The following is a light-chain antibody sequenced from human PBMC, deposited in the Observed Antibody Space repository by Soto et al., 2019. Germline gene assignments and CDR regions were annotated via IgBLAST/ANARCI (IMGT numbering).Light chain of an antibody. J-gene: IGKJ4*01. V-gene: IGKV3-20*01. CDR1: QSVSSSY. Sequence: NVLTQSPGTLSLTPRERATLSCRASQSVSSSYLAWYQHKPGQAPRLLIYGASSRATGIPDRFSGSGSGTDFTLTISRLEPEDFAMYYCQQYGSSPPLTFGGGTKVDIK. CDR2: GAS. CDR3: QQYGSSPPLT.